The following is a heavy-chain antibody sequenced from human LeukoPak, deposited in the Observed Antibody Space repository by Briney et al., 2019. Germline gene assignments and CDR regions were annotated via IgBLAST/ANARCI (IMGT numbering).Heavy chain of an antibody. D-gene: IGHD3-3*01. V-gene: IGHV4-38-2*02. CDR3: ARGGSPYYDFWSGYYFDY. CDR2: IYHSGST. Sequence: SETLSLTCTVSGYSISSGYYWGWIRQPPGKGLEWIGSIYHSGSTYYNPSLKSRVTISVDTSKNQFSLQLNSVTPEDTAVYYCARGGSPYYDFWSGYYFDYWGQGTLVTVSS. CDR1: GYSISSGYY. J-gene: IGHJ4*02.